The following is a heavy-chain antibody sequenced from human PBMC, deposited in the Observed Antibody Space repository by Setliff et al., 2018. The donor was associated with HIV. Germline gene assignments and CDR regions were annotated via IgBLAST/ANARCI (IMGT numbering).Heavy chain of an antibody. CDR2: IYGGAST. J-gene: IGHJ4*02. V-gene: IGHV3-53*01. Sequence: PGGSLRLSCEISGFSVGDNYMSWVRQAPGKGLEWLSTIYGGASTYYADSVKGRFTISRDNSKNTIFLQMNGLRGDDTAIYYCVRDTEVSSSWAFDYWGQGTLVTVSS. CDR1: GFSVGDNY. D-gene: IGHD6-13*01. CDR3: VRDTEVSSSWAFDY.